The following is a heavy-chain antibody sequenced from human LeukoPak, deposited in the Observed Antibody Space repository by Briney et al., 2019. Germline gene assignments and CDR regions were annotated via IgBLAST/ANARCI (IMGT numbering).Heavy chain of an antibody. J-gene: IGHJ4*02. V-gene: IGHV3-7*04. CDR2: IRHDGSAK. CDR1: GFTFSNYW. CDR3: ARDYYASGTYDY. Sequence: GGSLRLSCAASGFTFSNYWMTWVRQAPGKGLEWVANIRHDGSAKNYVDSVKGRFTISRDNAKNSLYLQMNSLRAEDTAVYYCARDYYASGTYDYWGQGTLVTVSS. D-gene: IGHD3-10*01.